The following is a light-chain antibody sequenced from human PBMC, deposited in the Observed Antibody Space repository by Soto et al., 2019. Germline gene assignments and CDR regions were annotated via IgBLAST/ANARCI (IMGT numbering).Light chain of an antibody. CDR3: QQDDYSIT. CDR1: QSVSSSY. CDR2: GAS. J-gene: IGKJ5*01. Sequence: EIVLTQSPDTLSLSPGDSATLSCRASQSVSSSYLAWYQQKPGRAPRLLIYGASNRATGIPDRFSGSGSGTDFTLTISRLEPEDFAVFYCQQDDYSITFGQGTLLEIE. V-gene: IGKV3-20*01.